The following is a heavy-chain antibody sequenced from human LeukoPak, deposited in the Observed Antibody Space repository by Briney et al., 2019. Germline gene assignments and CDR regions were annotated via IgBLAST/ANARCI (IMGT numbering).Heavy chain of an antibody. V-gene: IGHV4-34*01. CDR2: INHSGST. CDR3: ARVALIVGATGANYYYYGMDV. CDR1: GGSFSGYY. J-gene: IGHJ6*02. Sequence: PSETLSLTCAVYGGSFSGYYWSWIRQPPGKGLEWIGEINHSGSTNYNPSLKSRVTISVDTSKNQFSLKLSSVTAADTAVYYYARVALIVGATGANYYYYGMDVWSQGTTVTVSS. D-gene: IGHD1-26*01.